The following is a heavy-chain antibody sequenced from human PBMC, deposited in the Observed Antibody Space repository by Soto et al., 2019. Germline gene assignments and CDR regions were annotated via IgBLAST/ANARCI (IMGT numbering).Heavy chain of an antibody. J-gene: IGHJ2*01. CDR2: INSDGSDT. CDR3: ARDAVAATWYFDI. V-gene: IGHV3-74*01. Sequence: EVQLVESGGGLVQPGGSLRLSCAASGFAFGSYWMHWVRQAPGKGLVWVARINSDGSDTSYANSVKGRFTISRDNRKNTVSLQMNSLRDEDTSVYFCARDAVAATWYFDIWGRGTLVAVSS. D-gene: IGHD6-19*01. CDR1: GFAFGSYW.